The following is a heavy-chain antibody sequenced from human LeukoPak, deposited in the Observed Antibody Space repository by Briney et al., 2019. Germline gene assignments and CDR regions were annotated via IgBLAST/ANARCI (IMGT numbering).Heavy chain of an antibody. J-gene: IGHJ4*02. CDR2: INSDGSGT. CDR3: ARGSYYYDTRG. V-gene: IGHV3-74*01. D-gene: IGHD3-22*01. CDR1: GFSFSSSW. Sequence: GGSLRLSCAVSGFSFSSSWMHWVRQAPGKGLVWVSRINSDGSGTAYADSVKGRFTISRDNAKNTVYLQMNSLRAEDTAVYYCARGSYYYDTRGWGQGTLVTVSS.